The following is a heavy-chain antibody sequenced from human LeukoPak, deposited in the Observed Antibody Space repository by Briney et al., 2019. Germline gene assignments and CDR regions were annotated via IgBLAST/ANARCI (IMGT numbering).Heavy chain of an antibody. CDR1: GFTFSTYG. CDR2: IWYDGTYK. J-gene: IGHJ4*02. CDR3: ARDRAVGNYFDY. Sequence: GGSLGLSCAASGFTFSTYGMHWVRQAPGKGLEWVALIWYDGTYKYYVDSVKGRFTISRDNSKNTLYLQMNSLRAEDTAVYYCARDRAVGNYFDYWGQGTLVTVSS. D-gene: IGHD6-13*01. V-gene: IGHV3-33*01.